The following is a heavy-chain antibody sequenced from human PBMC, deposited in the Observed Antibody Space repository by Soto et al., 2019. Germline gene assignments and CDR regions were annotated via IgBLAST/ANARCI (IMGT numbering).Heavy chain of an antibody. D-gene: IGHD2-15*01. J-gene: IGHJ6*02. CDR1: GGSFSGYY. CDR2: INHSGST. CDR3: ARGPIGVAAIQHYYYYGMDV. Sequence: SETLSLTCAVYGGSFSGYYWSWIRQPPGKGLEWIGEINHSGSTNYNPSLKSRVTISVDTSKNQFSLKLSSVTAADTAVYYCARGPIGVAAIQHYYYYGMDVWGQGTTVTVSS. V-gene: IGHV4-34*01.